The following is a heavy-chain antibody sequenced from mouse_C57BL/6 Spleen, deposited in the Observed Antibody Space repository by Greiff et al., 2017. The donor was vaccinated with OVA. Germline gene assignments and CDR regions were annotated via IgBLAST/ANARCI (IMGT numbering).Heavy chain of an antibody. J-gene: IGHJ2*01. D-gene: IGHD4-1*01. CDR2: ISSGGDYI. CDR3: TRGGTNWDRNYFDY. V-gene: IGHV5-9-1*02. Sequence: EVKLMESGEGLVKPGGSLKLSCAASGFTFSSYAMSWVRQTPEKRLEWVAYISSGGDYIYYADTVKGRFTISRDNARNTLYLQMSSLKSEDTAMYYCTRGGTNWDRNYFDYWGQGTTLTVSS. CDR1: GFTFSSYA.